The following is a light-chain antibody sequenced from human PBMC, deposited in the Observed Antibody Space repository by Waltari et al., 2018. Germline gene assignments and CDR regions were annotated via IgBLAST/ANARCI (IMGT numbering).Light chain of an antibody. J-gene: IGLJ2*01. CDR3: SSYAGSNKFVV. V-gene: IGLV2-8*01. CDR2: EVS. CDR1: SSDVGGYNY. Sequence: QSALTQPPSASGSPGQSVTISCTGTSSDVGGYNYVSWYQQHPGKAPKLMVYEVSKRPSGGPDRCSGSKAGNTASLTVSGLQADDEADYYCSSYAGSNKFVVFGGGTKLTVL.